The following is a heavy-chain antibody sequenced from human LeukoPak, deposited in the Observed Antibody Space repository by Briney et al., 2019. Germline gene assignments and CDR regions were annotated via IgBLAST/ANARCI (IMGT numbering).Heavy chain of an antibody. CDR1: DGSFGPYY. Sequence: PSETLSLTCAVSDGSFGPYYWSWIRQPPGKGLEYIGESNHSGSTNYNPSLKGRVTISVGKSKNQFSLRLSSLTAADTAVYYCARVVLRYYVPGMDVWGQGTTVTVSS. CDR3: ARVVLRYYVPGMDV. V-gene: IGHV4-34*01. D-gene: IGHD2/OR15-2a*01. CDR2: SNHSGST. J-gene: IGHJ6*02.